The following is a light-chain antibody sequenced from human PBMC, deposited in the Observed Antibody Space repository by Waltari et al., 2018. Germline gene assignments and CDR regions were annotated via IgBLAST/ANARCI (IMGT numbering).Light chain of an antibody. J-gene: IGKJ1*01. CDR1: QSVSST. CDR2: GAS. Sequence: EIVMTQSPATLSVSLGERATLSCRASQSVSSTLAWYQQRPGQAPRLLIYGASTRATGVQARFSGSGSGTEFTLTISSLQSEDFAIYYCQQYYNWLWTFGQGTKVEIK. CDR3: QQYYNWLWT. V-gene: IGKV3-15*01.